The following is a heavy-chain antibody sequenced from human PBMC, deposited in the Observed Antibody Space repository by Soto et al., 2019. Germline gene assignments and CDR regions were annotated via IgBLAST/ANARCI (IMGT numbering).Heavy chain of an antibody. CDR1: GFIFSDYS. V-gene: IGHV3-23*01. J-gene: IGHJ4*02. CDR2: MSGRGGST. D-gene: IGHD1-1*01. Sequence: EVQLLESGGGLVLPGGSLRLSCAASGFIFSDYSMSWVRQAPGKGLEWVSGMSGRGGSTYYADSVKCRFTISRDSSRNTLFLQMNSLRAEDTGLYFCARSSGDTWVQYYFDYWGQGTLVPVSS. CDR3: ARSSGDTWVQYYFDY.